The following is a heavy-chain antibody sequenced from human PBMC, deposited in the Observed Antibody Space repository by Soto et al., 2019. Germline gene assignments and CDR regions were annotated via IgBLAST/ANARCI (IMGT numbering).Heavy chain of an antibody. CDR1: VNSNTTYR. V-gene: IGHV4-4*07. D-gene: IGHD6-13*01. CDR3: ARYSNNWFQTEGMDV. Sequence: AETLSLTCPVSVNSNTTYRWSWIRQPAGKGLEWIGRFDTSGNTNYNPSLKSPVTMSVDTSKKKFSLNLTSVTAADTAVYYCARYSNNWFQTEGMDVWRQGTTVT. J-gene: IGHJ6*02. CDR2: FDTSGNT.